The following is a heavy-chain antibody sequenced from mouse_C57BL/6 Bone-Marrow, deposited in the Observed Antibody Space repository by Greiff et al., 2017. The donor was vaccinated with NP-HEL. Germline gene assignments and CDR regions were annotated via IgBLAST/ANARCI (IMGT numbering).Heavy chain of an antibody. CDR2: IDPNSGGT. Sequence: VQLQQPGAELVKPGASVKLSCKASGYTFTSYWMHWVKQRPGRGLEWIGRIDPNSGGTKYNEKVKSKATLTVDKPSSTAYMQLSSLTSEDSAVYYCARSYDGYYVGSYYYAMDYWGQGTSVTVSS. CDR3: ARSYDGYYVGSYYYAMDY. V-gene: IGHV1-72*01. CDR1: GYTFTSYW. J-gene: IGHJ4*01. D-gene: IGHD2-3*01.